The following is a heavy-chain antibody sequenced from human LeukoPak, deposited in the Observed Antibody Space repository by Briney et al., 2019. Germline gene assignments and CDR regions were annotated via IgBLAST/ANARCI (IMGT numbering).Heavy chain of an antibody. V-gene: IGHV4-61*02. Sequence: SETLSLTCTVSGASISSGSYYWSWIRQPAGKGLEWIGRIYTSGSTNYNPSLKSRVTISVDTSKNQFSLKLSSVTAADTAVYYCARDSSSWYGFDPWGQGTLVTVSS. J-gene: IGHJ5*02. D-gene: IGHD6-13*01. CDR2: IYTSGST. CDR1: GASISSGSYY. CDR3: ARDSSSWYGFDP.